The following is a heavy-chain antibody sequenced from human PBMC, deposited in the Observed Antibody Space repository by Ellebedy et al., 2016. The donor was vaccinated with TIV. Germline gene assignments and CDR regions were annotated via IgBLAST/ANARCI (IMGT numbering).Heavy chain of an antibody. CDR2: IDKNGAVK. J-gene: IGHJ6*02. V-gene: IGHV3-7*03. CDR3: ARTGYGYHGMDV. D-gene: IGHD5-12*01. CDR1: GFTFSGYW. Sequence: PGGSLRLSCAASGFTFSGYWMTWVRQAPGKGLQWVANIDKNGAVKLYEDSVKGRFSISRDNGDNSGYLQMNSLRAEDTAVYCCARTGYGYHGMDVWGQGTTVTVSS.